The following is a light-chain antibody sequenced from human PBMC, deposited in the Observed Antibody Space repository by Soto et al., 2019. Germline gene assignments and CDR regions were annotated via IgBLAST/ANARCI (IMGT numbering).Light chain of an antibody. CDR2: GAS. J-gene: IGKJ1*01. V-gene: IGKV3-20*01. CDR3: HQYGSSPT. Sequence: VMTQSPLSLPVTLGQPATLSCRASQSVSSTYLAWYQHKPGQAPRLLIYGASSRATGIPDRFSGSGSGTDFTLTISRLEPDDFAVYYCHQYGSSPTFGQGTKVDIK. CDR1: QSVSSTY.